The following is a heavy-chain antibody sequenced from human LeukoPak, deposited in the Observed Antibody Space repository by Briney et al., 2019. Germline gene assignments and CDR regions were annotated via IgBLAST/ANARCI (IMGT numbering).Heavy chain of an antibody. Sequence: SETLSLTCTVSGGSISSNDYFWAWIRQPPGPGLQWVGSIFYTGTTYYNPSLKSRVTISVDTSKNQFSLKLSSVTAADTAVYYCARGRLLRYFDWFSPANDYWGQGTLVTVSS. CDR2: IFYTGTT. D-gene: IGHD3-9*01. V-gene: IGHV4-39*07. CDR3: ARGRLLRYFDWFSPANDY. J-gene: IGHJ4*02. CDR1: GGSISSNDYF.